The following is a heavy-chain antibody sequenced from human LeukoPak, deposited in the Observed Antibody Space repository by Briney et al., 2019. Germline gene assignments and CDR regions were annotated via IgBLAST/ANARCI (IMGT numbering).Heavy chain of an antibody. D-gene: IGHD1-26*01. J-gene: IGHJ4*02. CDR2: ISGSGSST. V-gene: IGHV3-23*01. Sequence: QAGGSLRLSCAASGFTFSNYAMSWVRQAPGKGLEWVSAISGSGSSTYYADSVKGRFTISRDNSKNTLCLQMNSLKAEDTAVYYCVKTTVGVASPLYWGQGALVTVSS. CDR3: VKTTVGVASPLY. CDR1: GFTFSNYA.